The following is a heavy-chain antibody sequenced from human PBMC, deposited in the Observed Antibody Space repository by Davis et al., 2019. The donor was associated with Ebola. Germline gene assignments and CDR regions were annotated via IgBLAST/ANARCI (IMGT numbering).Heavy chain of an antibody. J-gene: IGHJ4*02. Sequence: GGSLRLSCAASGFTVSSNYMSWVRQAPGKGLEWVSVIYSGGSTYYADSVKGRFTISRDNSKNTLYLQMNSLRAEDTAVYYCARDGYYYGSGSYMAIDYWGQGTLVTVSS. CDR1: GFTVSSNY. D-gene: IGHD3-10*01. CDR2: IYSGGST. CDR3: ARDGYYYGSGSYMAIDY. V-gene: IGHV3-66*01.